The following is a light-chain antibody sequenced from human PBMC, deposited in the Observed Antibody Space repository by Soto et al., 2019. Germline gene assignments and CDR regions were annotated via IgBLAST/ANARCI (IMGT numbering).Light chain of an antibody. J-gene: IGKJ3*01. CDR3: QHYGGSFI. CDR1: QSINSKS. Sequence: EIVLTQSPGTLSLSPGEGATVSCRVSQSINSKSLVWYQRKFGQATRLLIYNTSSRATGISYRFSGSGSGTYFTLSISRLEPEDFAVYYCQHYGGSFIFGPGTKVDFK. CDR2: NTS. V-gene: IGKV3-20*01.